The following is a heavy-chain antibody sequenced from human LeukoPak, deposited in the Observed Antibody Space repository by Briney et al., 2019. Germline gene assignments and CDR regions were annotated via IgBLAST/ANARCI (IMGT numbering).Heavy chain of an antibody. CDR1: GFTFTSYC. CDR3: ARDRSGIYNDY. J-gene: IGHJ4*02. CDR2: INPSDGST. V-gene: IGHV1-46*01. D-gene: IGHD5-12*01. Sequence: ASVKVSCKASGFTFTSYCMHWVRQAPGQGLEWMGIINPSDGSTSYAQKFQGRVTMTRDTSASTVYMELSSLRSEDTAVYYCARDRSGIYNDYWGQGTQVTVSS.